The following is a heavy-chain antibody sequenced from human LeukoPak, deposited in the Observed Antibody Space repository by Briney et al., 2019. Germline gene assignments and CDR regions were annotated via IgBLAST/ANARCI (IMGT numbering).Heavy chain of an antibody. CDR3: ASEPRYNWNYPGAFDI. J-gene: IGHJ3*02. Sequence: PGRSLRLSCAASGFTFSDYYMSWIRQAPGKGLEWVSYISSSGSTIYYADSVKGRFTISRDNAKNSLYLQMNSLRAEDTAVYYCASEPRYNWNYPGAFDIWGQGTMVTVSS. V-gene: IGHV3-11*01. CDR2: ISSSGSTI. CDR1: GFTFSDYY. D-gene: IGHD1-7*01.